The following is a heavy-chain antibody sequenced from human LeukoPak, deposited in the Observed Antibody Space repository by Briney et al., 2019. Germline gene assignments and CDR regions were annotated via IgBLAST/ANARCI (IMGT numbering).Heavy chain of an antibody. J-gene: IGHJ4*02. D-gene: IGHD2-2*01. V-gene: IGHV4-38-2*01. CDR3: ARAYIVVVPAATGVADY. Sequence: PSETPSLTCAVSGYSISSGYYWGWIRQPPGKGLEWIGSIYHSGSTYYNPSLKSRVTISVDTSKNQFSLKLSSVTAADTAVYYCARAYIVVVPAATGVADYWGQGTLVTVSS. CDR2: IYHSGST. CDR1: GYSISSGYY.